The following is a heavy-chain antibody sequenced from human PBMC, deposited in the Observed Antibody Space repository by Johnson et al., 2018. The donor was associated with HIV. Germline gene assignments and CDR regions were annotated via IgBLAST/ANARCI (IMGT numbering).Heavy chain of an antibody. CDR1: GFTVSSNY. CDR3: ARFMGSTWSDASDI. D-gene: IGHD1-26*01. J-gene: IGHJ3*02. Sequence: VQLLESGGGLVQPGGSLRLSCAASGFTVSSNYMSWVRQAPGKGLEWVSVIYSGGSTYYADSVKGRFTISRDNSKNTLYLQMNSLRAEDTAVYYCARFMGSTWSDASDIWGQGTMVIVSS. V-gene: IGHV3-66*02. CDR2: IYSGGST.